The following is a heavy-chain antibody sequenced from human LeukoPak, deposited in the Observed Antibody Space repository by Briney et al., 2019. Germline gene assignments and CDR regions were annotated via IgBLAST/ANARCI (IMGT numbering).Heavy chain of an antibody. J-gene: IGHJ3*02. CDR1: GYTFTGYY. V-gene: IGHV1-69*13. CDR2: IIPLFGTT. CDR3: AREGFFGSGSYPPTDQDAFDI. Sequence: ASVKVSCKASGYTFTGYYMHWVRQAPGQGLEWMGGIIPLFGTTNYAQTFQGRVTITADESTSTAYMELSSLRSEDTAVYYCAREGFFGSGSYPPTDQDAFDIWGQGTMVTVSS. D-gene: IGHD3-10*01.